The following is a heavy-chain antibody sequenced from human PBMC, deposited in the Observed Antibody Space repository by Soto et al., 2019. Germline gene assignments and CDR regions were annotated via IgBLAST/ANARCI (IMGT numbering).Heavy chain of an antibody. CDR2: IYYSGST. V-gene: IGHV4-39*01. CDR1: GGSISSSSYY. CDR3: ASQEYDILTGYSTFDY. D-gene: IGHD3-9*01. J-gene: IGHJ4*02. Sequence: PSETLSLTCTVSGGSISSSSYYWGWIRQPPGKGLEWIGSIYYSGSTYYNPSLKSRVTISVDTSKNQFSLKLSSVTAADTAVYYCASQEYDILTGYSTFDYWGQGTLVTVSS.